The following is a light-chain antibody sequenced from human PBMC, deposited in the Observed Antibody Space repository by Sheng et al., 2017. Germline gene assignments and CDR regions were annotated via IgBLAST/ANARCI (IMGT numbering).Light chain of an antibody. CDR3: MQALQTPLT. V-gene: IGKV2-28*01. CDR2: MGS. J-gene: IGKJ4*01. Sequence: EIVMTQSPLSLSVTPGEPASISCRSSQSLLHSNGDIYLDWYLKRPGQSPHLLIYMGSNRASGVPDRFSGSGSGTDFTLKISRVEAEDVGIYYCMQALQTPLTFGGGTKVEIK. CDR1: QSLLHSNGDIY.